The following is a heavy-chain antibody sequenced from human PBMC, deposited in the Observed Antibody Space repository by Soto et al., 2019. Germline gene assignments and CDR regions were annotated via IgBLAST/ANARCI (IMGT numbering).Heavy chain of an antibody. CDR2: IWYDGSNK. Sequence: GGSLRLSCAASGFTFSSYGMHWVRQAPGKGLEWVAVIWYDGSNKYYADSVKGRFTISRDNSKNTLYLQMNSLRAEDTAVYYCAREGYRQLVEKYFDYWGQGTLVTVSS. CDR3: AREGYRQLVEKYFDY. D-gene: IGHD6-6*01. CDR1: GFTFSSYG. J-gene: IGHJ4*02. V-gene: IGHV3-33*01.